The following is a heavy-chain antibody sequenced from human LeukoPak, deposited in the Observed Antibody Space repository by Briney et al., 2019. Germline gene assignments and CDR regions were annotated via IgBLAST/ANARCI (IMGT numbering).Heavy chain of an antibody. V-gene: IGHV3-30*18. D-gene: IGHD6-13*01. Sequence: GGSLRLSCAASGFTFSSYGMHWVRQAPGKGLEWVAVISYDGSNKYYADSVKGQFTISRDNSKNTLYLQMNSLRAEDTAVYYCAKQGVGYPWDYWGQGTLVTVSS. CDR2: ISYDGSNK. J-gene: IGHJ4*02. CDR3: AKQGVGYPWDY. CDR1: GFTFSSYG.